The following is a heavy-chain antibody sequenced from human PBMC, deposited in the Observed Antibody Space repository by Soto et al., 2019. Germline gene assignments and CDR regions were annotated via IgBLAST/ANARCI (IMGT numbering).Heavy chain of an antibody. CDR1: GGSFSGYY. J-gene: IGHJ5*02. V-gene: IGHV4-34*01. D-gene: IGHD6-13*01. CDR2: INHSGST. Sequence: PSETLSLTCAVYGGSFSGYYWSWIRQPPGKGLEWIGEINHSGSTNYNPSLKSRVTISVDTSKNQFSLKLSSVTAADTAVYYCARGQGGSSSWYSRRNGFDPWGQGTLVTVSS. CDR3: ARGQGGSSSWYSRRNGFDP.